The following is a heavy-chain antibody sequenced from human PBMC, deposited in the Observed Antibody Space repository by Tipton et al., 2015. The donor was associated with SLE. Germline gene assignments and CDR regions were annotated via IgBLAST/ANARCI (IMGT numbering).Heavy chain of an antibody. CDR1: GGSISSYY. J-gene: IGHJ4*02. Sequence: TLSLTCTVSGGSISSYYWSWIRQPPGKGLEYIGYIDYSGSTNYNPSLKSRVTLSVDTSKNQFSLKLNSVTAADTAVYYCAGLRAWGMSYWGQGTLVSVSS. CDR2: IDYSGST. V-gene: IGHV4-59*01. D-gene: IGHD5-12*01. CDR3: AGLRAWGMSY.